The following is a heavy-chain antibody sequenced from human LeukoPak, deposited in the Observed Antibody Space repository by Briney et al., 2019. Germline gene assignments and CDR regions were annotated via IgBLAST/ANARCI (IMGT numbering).Heavy chain of an antibody. Sequence: GRSLRLSCAASGFTFSSYAMHWVRQDPGKRLEWVAVISYDGSNKYYADSVKGRFTISRDNSKNTLYLQMNSLRAEDTAVYYCARGDSGSFDYWGQGTLVTVSS. D-gene: IGHD6-19*01. CDR3: ARGDSGSFDY. J-gene: IGHJ4*02. CDR2: ISYDGSNK. CDR1: GFTFSSYA. V-gene: IGHV3-30-3*01.